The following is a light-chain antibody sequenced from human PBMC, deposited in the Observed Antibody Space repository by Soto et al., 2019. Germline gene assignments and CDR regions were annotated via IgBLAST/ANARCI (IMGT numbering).Light chain of an antibody. Sequence: SYELTQPPSVSVAPGQTARITGGGNNIEIKSVHWYQQKPGQAPVLVVYDDSGRPSGIPERFSGSKSVNTATLTISRVEFGDEADYDCQVWDSTSDHPNFGTGTKLTVL. V-gene: IGLV3-21*02. J-gene: IGLJ1*01. CDR3: QVWDSTSDHPN. CDR1: NIEIKS. CDR2: DDS.